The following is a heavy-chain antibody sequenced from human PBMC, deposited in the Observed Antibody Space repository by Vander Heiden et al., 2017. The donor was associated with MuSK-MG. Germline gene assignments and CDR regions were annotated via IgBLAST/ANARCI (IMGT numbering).Heavy chain of an antibody. CDR3: ARYSSSDDYYYYYMDV. V-gene: IGHV3-53*02. CDR2: IYSSGST. J-gene: IGHJ6*03. Sequence: EVQLVETGGGLIQPGGSLRLSCAASGFTVSSNYMSWVRQAPGKGLEWVSVIYSSGSTYYADSVKGRFTISRDNSKNTLYLQMNSLRAEDTAVYYCARYSSSDDYYYYYMDVWGKGTTVTVSS. CDR1: GFTVSSNY. D-gene: IGHD6-6*01.